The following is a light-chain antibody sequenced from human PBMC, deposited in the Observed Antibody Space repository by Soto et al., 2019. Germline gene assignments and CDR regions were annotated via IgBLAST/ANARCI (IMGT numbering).Light chain of an antibody. CDR1: QSVSSN. Sequence: GERATLSCRASQSVSSNLAWYQQKPGQAPRLLIYGASTRATGIPARFSGSGSGTEFTLTISSLQSEDFAVYYCQQYNNWPQTFGQGTKVDIK. J-gene: IGKJ1*01. V-gene: IGKV3-15*01. CDR3: QQYNNWPQT. CDR2: GAS.